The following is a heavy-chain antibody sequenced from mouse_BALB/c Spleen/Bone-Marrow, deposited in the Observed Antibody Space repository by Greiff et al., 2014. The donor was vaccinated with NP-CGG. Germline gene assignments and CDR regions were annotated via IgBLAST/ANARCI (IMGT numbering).Heavy chain of an antibody. Sequence: EVKLMESGPGLVKPSQSLSLTCTVTGYSITSDYAWNWIRQFPGNKLEWMGYISYSGSTSYNPSIKSRISITRDTSKNQFFLQLNSVTTEDTATYYCASQDVYYYAMDYWGQGTSVTVSS. CDR2: ISYSGST. CDR1: GYSITSDYA. D-gene: IGHD3-2*02. J-gene: IGHJ4*01. CDR3: ASQDVYYYAMDY. V-gene: IGHV3-2*02.